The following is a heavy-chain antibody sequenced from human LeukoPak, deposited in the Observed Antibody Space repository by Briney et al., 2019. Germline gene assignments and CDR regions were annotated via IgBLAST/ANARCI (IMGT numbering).Heavy chain of an antibody. Sequence: ASVKVSCKDSGYPFTGYYIQWVRQAPGQGLEWMGRIKSNTGGANYAQKFQGRVTLTRDTSITTAYMELSRLRPDDTAVYYCAREYNSGWFPWGQGTLVTVSS. CDR3: AREYNSGWFP. CDR1: GYPFTGYY. CDR2: IKSNTGGA. D-gene: IGHD6-19*01. V-gene: IGHV1-2*06. J-gene: IGHJ5*02.